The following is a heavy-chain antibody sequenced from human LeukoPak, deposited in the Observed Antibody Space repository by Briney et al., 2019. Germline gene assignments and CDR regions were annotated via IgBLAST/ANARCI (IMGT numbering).Heavy chain of an antibody. Sequence: SQTLSLTCAISGDSVSSTSAVWHWIRQSPSIGLEWLGKTYYRAKWYNDYAVSVKSRITISADTSRNQFSLQVNSVTPEDTAVYYCARDRLYGYGDYVEFDYWGQGTLVTVSS. CDR2: TYYRAKWYN. D-gene: IGHD4-17*01. CDR1: GDSVSSTSAV. V-gene: IGHV6-1*01. CDR3: ARDRLYGYGDYVEFDY. J-gene: IGHJ4*02.